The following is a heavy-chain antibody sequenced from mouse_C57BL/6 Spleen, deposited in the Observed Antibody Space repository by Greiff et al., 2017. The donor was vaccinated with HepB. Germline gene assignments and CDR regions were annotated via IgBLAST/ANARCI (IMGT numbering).Heavy chain of an antibody. J-gene: IGHJ4*01. CDR3: ARDGGGGTGYYAMDY. V-gene: IGHV5-4*01. D-gene: IGHD3-3*01. CDR2: ISDGGSYT. CDR1: GFTFSSYA. Sequence: EVQLVESGGGLVKPGGSLKLSCAASGFTFSSYAMSWVRQTPEKRLEWVATISDGGSYTYYPDNVKGRFTISRDNAKNNLYLQMSHLKSEDTAMYYCARDGGGGTGYYAMDYWGQGTSVTVSS.